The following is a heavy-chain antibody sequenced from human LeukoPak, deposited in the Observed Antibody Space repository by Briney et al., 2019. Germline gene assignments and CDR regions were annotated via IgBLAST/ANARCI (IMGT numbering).Heavy chain of an antibody. V-gene: IGHV3-23*01. CDR2: IRASGDDT. CDR1: GFTFNNYA. Sequence: GGSLRLSCSASGFTFNNYAMNWVRQAPGKGLEWVSAIRASGDDTYYADSVKGRFTISRDNSKNTLFLQMNSLRAEDTAVYYCAKDRASFMITFGEYWGQGTLVTVSS. J-gene: IGHJ4*02. CDR3: AKDRASFMITFGEY. D-gene: IGHD3-16*01.